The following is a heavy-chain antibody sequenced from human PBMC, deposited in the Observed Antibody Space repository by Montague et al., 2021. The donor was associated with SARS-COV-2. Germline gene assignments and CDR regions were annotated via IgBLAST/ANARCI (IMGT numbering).Heavy chain of an antibody. D-gene: IGHD6-25*01. CDR3: AKQTGAGAIVYWYFDL. CDR1: GFAFNNFA. CDR2: IFGSGAGT. V-gene: IGHV3-23*01. J-gene: IGHJ2*01. Sequence: SLRFSCAASGFAFNNFAMTWVRQPPGKGLEWVSSIFGSGAGTYYADSVKGRFTISRDNSRNTVYLQMNSLRAEDTAKYYCAKQTGAGAIVYWYFDLWGRGTVVSVSS.